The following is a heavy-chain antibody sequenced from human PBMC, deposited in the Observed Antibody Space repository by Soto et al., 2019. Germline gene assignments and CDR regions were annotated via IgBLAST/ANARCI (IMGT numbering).Heavy chain of an antibody. J-gene: IGHJ4*02. CDR3: ARNSGYDLLPHQFDY. V-gene: IGHV4-59*01. Sequence: SETLSLTCTVSGGSISSYYWSWIRQPPGKGLEWIGYIYYSGSTNYNPSLKSRVTISVDTSKNQFSLKMSSVTAADTAVYYCARNSGYDLLPHQFDYWGQGTLVTVSS. CDR1: GGSISSYY. D-gene: IGHD5-12*01. CDR2: IYYSGST.